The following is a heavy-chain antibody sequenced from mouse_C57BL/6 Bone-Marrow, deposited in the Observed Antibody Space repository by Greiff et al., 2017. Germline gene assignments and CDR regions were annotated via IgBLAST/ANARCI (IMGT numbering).Heavy chain of an antibody. V-gene: IGHV1-50*01. D-gene: IGHD2-2*01. J-gene: IGHJ4*01. Sequence: QVQLQQSGAELVKPGASVKLSCKASGYTFTSYWMQWVKQRPGQGLEWIGEIDPSDSYTNYNQKFKGKATLTVDTSSSTAYMQLSSLTSEDSAVYYCARGGMVTAYYYAMDYWGQGTSVTVSS. CDR2: IDPSDSYT. CDR3: ARGGMVTAYYYAMDY. CDR1: GYTFTSYW.